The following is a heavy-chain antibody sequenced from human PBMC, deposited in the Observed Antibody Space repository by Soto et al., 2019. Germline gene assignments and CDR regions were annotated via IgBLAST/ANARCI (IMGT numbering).Heavy chain of an antibody. J-gene: IGHJ4*02. CDR1: GFVFSGYA. D-gene: IGHD6-19*01. Sequence: QLLESGGGVVQPGRSLRLSCAASGFVFSGYAMHWVRQAPGKGLEWVAVISKDGTYEKYADSVKGRFTISRDNSRHTLHVQMNSLRPDDTAVYYCAKEDEDGRYGHFDYWGQGILVTVSS. CDR3: AKEDEDGRYGHFDY. CDR2: ISKDGTYE. V-gene: IGHV3-30*18.